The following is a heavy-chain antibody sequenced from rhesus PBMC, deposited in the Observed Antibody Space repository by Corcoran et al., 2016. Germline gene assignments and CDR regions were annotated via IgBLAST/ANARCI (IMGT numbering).Heavy chain of an antibody. CDR3: ARRGGYCSGGVCPIDY. J-gene: IGHJ4*01. Sequence: QVQLQESGPGLVKPSETLSLTCAVSRGSISSSYYYWSWIRQAPGKGLEWIGYISESGRTSYTPSLQSRVTISRDTSKNQFSLKLSSVAAADTAVYYGARRGGYCSGGVCPIDYWGQGVLVTVSS. D-gene: IGHD2-8*01. CDR2: ISESGRT. V-gene: IGHV4-122*02. CDR1: RGSISSSYYY.